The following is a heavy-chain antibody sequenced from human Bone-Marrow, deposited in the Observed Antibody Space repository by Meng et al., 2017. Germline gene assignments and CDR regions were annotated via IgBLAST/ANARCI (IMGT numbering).Heavy chain of an antibody. V-gene: IGHV3-74*03. CDR2: MNPGETTI. J-gene: IGHJ4*02. D-gene: IGHD3-10*01. CDR1: GFTFSNYW. Sequence: EVQLVESGGDLVQPGGSLRLSCTASGFTFSNYWMHWVRQAPGKGLVWVARMNPGETTITHAGSVMGRFTISRDIARNTLHLQMNSLRAEDSALYFCVRDFGGESDFWGQGTLVTVSS. CDR3: VRDFGGESDF.